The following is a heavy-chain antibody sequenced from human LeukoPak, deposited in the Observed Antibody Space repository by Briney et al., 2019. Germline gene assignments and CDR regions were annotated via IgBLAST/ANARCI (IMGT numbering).Heavy chain of an antibody. CDR3: ARAYCGGDCYSATPYYFDY. V-gene: IGHV3-30*02. D-gene: IGHD2-21*02. Sequence: GGSLRLSCAASGFTFSSYGMHWVRQAPGKGLEWVAFIRYDGSNKYYADSVKGRFTISRDNAKNSLYLQMNSLRAEDTAVYYCARAYCGGDCYSATPYYFDYWGQGTLVTVSS. CDR2: IRYDGSNK. J-gene: IGHJ4*02. CDR1: GFTFSSYG.